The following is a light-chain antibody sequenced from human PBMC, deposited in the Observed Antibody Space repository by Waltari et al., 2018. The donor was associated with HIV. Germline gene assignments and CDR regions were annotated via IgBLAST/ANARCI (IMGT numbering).Light chain of an antibody. CDR3: QQYYITPHT. Sequence: DIQMTQSPSSLSASVGDRVTITCRASQGVSDSIAWYQQKPGKAPTLLLSEASRWETGVPFRFSGSGSGTDYTLTINSLQPEDFATYFCQQYYITPHTFGQGTKLEIK. V-gene: IGKV1-NL1*01. CDR2: EAS. J-gene: IGKJ2*01. CDR1: QGVSDS.